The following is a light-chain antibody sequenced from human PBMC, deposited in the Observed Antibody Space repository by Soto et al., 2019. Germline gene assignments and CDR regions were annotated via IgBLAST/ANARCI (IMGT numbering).Light chain of an antibody. V-gene: IGKV1-39*01. CDR1: QGVSGY. J-gene: IGKJ2*01. Sequence: DIQMTQSPSSLSASVGDRVTITCRASQGVSGYLHWYQVKPGKAPKLLIYNAASLQSGVPSRFSGSGYGTAFSLTISSLQPEDFGTYYCQQTYSTPPYTFGQGTKLET. CDR3: QQTYSTPPYT. CDR2: NAA.